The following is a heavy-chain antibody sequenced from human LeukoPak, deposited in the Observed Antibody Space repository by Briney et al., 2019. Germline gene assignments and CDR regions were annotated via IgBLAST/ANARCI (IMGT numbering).Heavy chain of an antibody. D-gene: IGHD5-18*01. CDR3: VRHNNYALDY. J-gene: IGHJ4*02. V-gene: IGHV5-51*01. CDR1: GYSFASYW. Sequence: GESLKISCKGSGYSFASYWIDWARQMPRKGLEWMAIIFPGNSDTIYSPSFQGQVTISADKSISTAYLQWRGLKASDTAMYYCVRHNNYALDYWGQGTLVTVSS. CDR2: IFPGNSDT.